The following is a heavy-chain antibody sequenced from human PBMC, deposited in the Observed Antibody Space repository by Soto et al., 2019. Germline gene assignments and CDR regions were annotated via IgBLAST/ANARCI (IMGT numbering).Heavy chain of an antibody. D-gene: IGHD2-15*01. Sequence: QVQLVESGGGLVKPGGSLRLSCAVSGFTFSDFHMSWIRQAPGKGLEWVSYISASGSITKYADSVKGRLTISRDNAKNSLYLQMSSLSAEDTAVYYCARYIQRIHAFDIWGQGAMVTVSS. CDR2: ISASGSIT. V-gene: IGHV3-11*04. J-gene: IGHJ3*02. CDR1: GFTFSDFH. CDR3: ARYIQRIHAFDI.